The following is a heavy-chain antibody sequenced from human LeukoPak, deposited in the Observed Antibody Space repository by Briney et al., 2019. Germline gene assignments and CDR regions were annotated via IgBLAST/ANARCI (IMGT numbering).Heavy chain of an antibody. CDR3: ARGADSSGYYSIFYFDY. CDR2: KYYSGST. CDR1: GGSISSYY. J-gene: IGHJ4*02. Sequence: TETLSLTCTVSGGSISSYYWNWIRQPPGKGLEWIGYKYYSGSTNYNPSLKSRVTISVDTSKNQFSLKLSSVTAADTAVYYCARGADSSGYYSIFYFDYWGQGTLVTVSS. V-gene: IGHV4-59*01. D-gene: IGHD3-22*01.